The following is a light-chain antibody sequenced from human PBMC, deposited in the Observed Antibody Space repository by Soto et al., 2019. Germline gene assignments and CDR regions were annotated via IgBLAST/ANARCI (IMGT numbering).Light chain of an antibody. CDR2: AAF. CDR3: QQLKSYPIT. Sequence: DIQLTQSPSFLSASAGDGITITCRASQGLSSYLAWYQQKPGKAPNLLIYAAFTLQSGVPSRFSGSGSGTEFTLTISSLQPEDFATYYCQQLKSYPITFGQGTRLEIK. J-gene: IGKJ5*01. CDR1: QGLSSY. V-gene: IGKV1-9*01.